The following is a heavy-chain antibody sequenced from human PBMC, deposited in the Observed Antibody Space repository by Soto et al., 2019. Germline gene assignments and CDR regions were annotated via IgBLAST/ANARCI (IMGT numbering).Heavy chain of an antibody. CDR3: ARGPYYYDSSGYYYYSDWYFDL. J-gene: IGHJ2*01. CDR1: GYTFTSYG. V-gene: IGHV1-18*04. Sequence: ASVKVSCKASGYTFTSYGISWVRQAPGQGLEWMGWISAYNGNTNYAQKLQGRVTMTTDTSTSTAYMELRSLRSDDTAVYYCARGPYYYDSSGYYYYSDWYFDLWGRGTLVTVSS. D-gene: IGHD3-22*01. CDR2: ISAYNGNT.